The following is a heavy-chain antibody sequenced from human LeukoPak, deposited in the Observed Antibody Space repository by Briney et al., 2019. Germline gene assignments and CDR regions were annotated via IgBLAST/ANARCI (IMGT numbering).Heavy chain of an antibody. V-gene: IGHV3-74*01. D-gene: IGHD2-2*01. CDR3: ARAISTSKYDAFDL. CDR2: INPDGTNT. Sequence: PGGSLRLSCAASGFTFSDYSMNWVRQAPGKGLVWVSRINPDGTNTTYADSVKGRFTISRDNAKNTLYLQMNSLRAEDTAVYYCARAISTSKYDAFDLWGQGTMVTVSS. CDR1: GFTFSDYS. J-gene: IGHJ3*01.